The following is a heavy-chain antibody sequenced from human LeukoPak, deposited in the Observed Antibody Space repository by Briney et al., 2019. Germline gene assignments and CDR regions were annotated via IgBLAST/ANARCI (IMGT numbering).Heavy chain of an antibody. D-gene: IGHD3-22*01. V-gene: IGHV3-30*18. CDR2: ISYDGSNK. CDR3: AKAYYYDNSGYYYFDY. Sequence: GGSLRLSCAASGFTFSSYGMHWVRQAPGKGLEWVAVISYDGSNKYYADSVKGRFTISRDNSKNTLYLQMNSLRTEDTAVYYCAKAYYYDNSGYYYFDYWGQGTLVTVSS. CDR1: GFTFSSYG. J-gene: IGHJ4*02.